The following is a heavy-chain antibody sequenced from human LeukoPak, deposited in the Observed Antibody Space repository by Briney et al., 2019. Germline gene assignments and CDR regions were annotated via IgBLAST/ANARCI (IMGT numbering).Heavy chain of an antibody. V-gene: IGHV3-21*04. D-gene: IGHD6-13*01. CDR2: ISSSSSEL. CDR3: ARGGSSWYGY. CDR1: GFPFSGYS. J-gene: IGHJ4*02. Sequence: GGSLRLSCAASGFPFSGYSMSWVRQAPGKGLEWASFISSSSSELCYADSVKGRFTISRDNSKNTLYLQMNSLRAEDTAVYYCARGGSSWYGYWGQGTLVTVSS.